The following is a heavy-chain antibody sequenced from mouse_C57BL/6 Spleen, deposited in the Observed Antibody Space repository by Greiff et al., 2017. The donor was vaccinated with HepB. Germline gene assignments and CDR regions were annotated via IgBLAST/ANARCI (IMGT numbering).Heavy chain of an antibody. CDR2: IYPGDGDT. V-gene: IGHV1-82*01. CDR1: GYAFSSSW. D-gene: IGHD1-1*01. Sequence: VKLMESGPELVKPGASVKISCKASGYAFSSSWMNWVKQRPGKGLEWIGRIYPGDGDTNYNGKFKGKATLTADKSSSTAYMQLSSLTSEDSAVYFCARHYYGSSSFDYWGQGTTLTVSS. CDR3: ARHYYGSSSFDY. J-gene: IGHJ2*01.